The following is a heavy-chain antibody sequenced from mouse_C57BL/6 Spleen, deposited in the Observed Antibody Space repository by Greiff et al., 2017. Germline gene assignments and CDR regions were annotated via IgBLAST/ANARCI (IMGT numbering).Heavy chain of an antibody. CDR3: TTGDYYYGSIYFGY. Sequence: VQLQQSGAELVRPGASVKLSCTASGFNIKDYYMHWVKQRPEQGLEWIGRIDPEDGDTEYAPKFQGKATMTADTSSNTAYRQLSSLTSEDGAVYYCTTGDYYYGSIYFGYWGQGATHSVYS. J-gene: IGHJ2*01. CDR2: IDPEDGDT. D-gene: IGHD1-1*01. CDR1: GFNIKDYY. V-gene: IGHV14-1*01.